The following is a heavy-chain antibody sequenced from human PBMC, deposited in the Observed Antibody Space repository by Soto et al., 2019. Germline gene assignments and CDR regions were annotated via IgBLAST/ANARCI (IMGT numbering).Heavy chain of an antibody. J-gene: IGHJ4*02. D-gene: IGHD6-13*01. CDR1: GFTFSSHG. CDR3: AKILVAAGTGY. CDR2: ISGTGGST. Sequence: EVQLLESGGGLVQPGGSLRLSCAASGFTFSSHGMTWVRQAPGKGLEWVSSISGTGGSTYHADSVKGRFTISRDNSKNTLYLQMNSLRAEDTAVYYCAKILVAAGTGYWGQGTLVTVSS. V-gene: IGHV3-23*01.